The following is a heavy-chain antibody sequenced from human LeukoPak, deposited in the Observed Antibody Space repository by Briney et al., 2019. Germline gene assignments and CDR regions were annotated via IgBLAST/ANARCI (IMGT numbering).Heavy chain of an antibody. D-gene: IGHD5-12*01. Sequence: GGSLRLSCAASGFTFSSYSMNWVCQAPGKGLEWVSSISSSSSYIYYADSVKGRFTISRDNAKNSLYLQMNSLRAEDTAVYYCARENSGYGAFDIWGQGTMVTVSS. V-gene: IGHV3-21*01. CDR1: GFTFSSYS. J-gene: IGHJ3*02. CDR2: ISSSSSYI. CDR3: ARENSGYGAFDI.